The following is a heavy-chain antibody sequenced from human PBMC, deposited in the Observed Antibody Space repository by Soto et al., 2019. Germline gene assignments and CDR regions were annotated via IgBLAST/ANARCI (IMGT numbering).Heavy chain of an antibody. CDR2: IDPSDSYT. CDR3: ARRDKVYDHPAAITNYYYYYGMDV. Sequence: PGESLKISCKGSGYSFTSYWISWVRQMPGKGLEWMGRIDPSDSYTNHSPSFQGHVTISADKSISTAYLQWSSLKASDTAMYYCARRDKVYDHPAAITNYYYYYGMDVWGQGTTVTVSS. CDR1: GYSFTSYW. V-gene: IGHV5-10-1*01. J-gene: IGHJ6*02. D-gene: IGHD2-2*01.